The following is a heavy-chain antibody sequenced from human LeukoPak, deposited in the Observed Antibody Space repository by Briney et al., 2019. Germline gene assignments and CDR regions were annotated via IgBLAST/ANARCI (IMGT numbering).Heavy chain of an antibody. Sequence: SETLSLTCLVSGGSISSSSYYWVWIRQPPGKGLEWIASIYYSGSTYYNPSLKSRVTISVDTSKNQFSLKLSSVTAADTAVYYCARQVGTWLQLPNWGQGTLVTVSS. CDR2: IYYSGST. J-gene: IGHJ4*02. CDR1: GGSISSSSYY. D-gene: IGHD5-24*01. V-gene: IGHV4-39*01. CDR3: ARQVGTWLQLPN.